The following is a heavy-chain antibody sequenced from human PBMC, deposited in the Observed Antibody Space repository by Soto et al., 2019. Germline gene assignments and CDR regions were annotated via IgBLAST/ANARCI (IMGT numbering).Heavy chain of an antibody. CDR3: ARVGCSGGSCYSSDFYDMDV. V-gene: IGHV4-30-4*01. J-gene: IGHJ6*02. CDR2: IHYSGST. Sequence: TLSLTCSVSGGSISRADKYWTWISQTPGKGLEWIGYIHYSGSTHYNPSLKSRVSISVDTSKNQFSVKLNSVTAADTAVYYCARVGCSGGSCYSSDFYDMDVWGQGTTVTVSS. CDR1: GGSISRADKY. D-gene: IGHD2-15*01.